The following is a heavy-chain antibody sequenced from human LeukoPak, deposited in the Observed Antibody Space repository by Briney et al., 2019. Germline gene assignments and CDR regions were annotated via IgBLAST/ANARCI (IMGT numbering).Heavy chain of an antibody. CDR1: GYTFTSYY. Sequence: GASVKVSCKASGYTFTSYYMHWVRQAPGQGLEWMGIINRSGGSTSYAQKFQGRVTMTRDTSTSTVYMELSSLRSEDTAVYYCARGGGWELPVFPLDYWGQGTLVTVSS. CDR3: ARGGGWELPVFPLDY. CDR2: INRSGGST. D-gene: IGHD1-26*01. V-gene: IGHV1-46*01. J-gene: IGHJ4*02.